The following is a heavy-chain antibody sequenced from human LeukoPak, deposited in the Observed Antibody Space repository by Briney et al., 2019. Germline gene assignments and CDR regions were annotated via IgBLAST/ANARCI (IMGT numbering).Heavy chain of an antibody. D-gene: IGHD1-26*01. J-gene: IGHJ4*02. CDR3: VRYRGRASTDY. CDR1: GLTLGGYW. CDR2: IKPDGSEE. V-gene: IGHV3-7*01. Sequence: GGSLRLSCAASGLTLGGYWVSWVRQAPGKGLEWVANIKPDGSEENYVDSVKGRFTISRDNAKNSLSLQMNSLRADDTAVYYCVRYRGRASTDYWGQGTLVTVSS.